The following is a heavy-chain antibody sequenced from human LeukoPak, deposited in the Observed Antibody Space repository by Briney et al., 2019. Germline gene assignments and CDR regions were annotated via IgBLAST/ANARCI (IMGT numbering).Heavy chain of an antibody. CDR1: GFTFSNNW. J-gene: IGHJ4*02. Sequence: PGGSLRLSCAASGFTFSNNWMHWVRQAPGKGLVWVSRISSDGSITSYADSVKGRFTISRDNAKNTLFLQMNSLRAEDTAVYYCARDLDSSAWYGDWGQGTLVTVSS. CDR3: ARDLDSSAWYGD. CDR2: ISSDGSIT. V-gene: IGHV3-74*01. D-gene: IGHD6-19*01.